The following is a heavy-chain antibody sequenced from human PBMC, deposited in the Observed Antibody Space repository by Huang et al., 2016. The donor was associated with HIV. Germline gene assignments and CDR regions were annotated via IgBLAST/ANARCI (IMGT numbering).Heavy chain of an antibody. Sequence: QVQLVESGGGVVQPGRYLRLSCAVFGFTFRDHPMHWVRQAPGKGLEWVAFISFDGRNKFYADFVRGRFTISRDNSKNILYLQLNSLTPADTSIYYCARDTTTVAGLDFWGQGALVTVSS. CDR2: ISFDGRNK. CDR3: ARDTTTVAGLDF. D-gene: IGHD6-19*01. V-gene: IGHV3-30*14. J-gene: IGHJ4*02. CDR1: GFTFRDHP.